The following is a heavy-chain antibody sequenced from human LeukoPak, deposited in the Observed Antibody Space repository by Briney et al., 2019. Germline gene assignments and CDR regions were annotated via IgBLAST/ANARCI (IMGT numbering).Heavy chain of an antibody. CDR2: IKQDGSEK. J-gene: IGHJ4*02. V-gene: IGHV3-7*01. D-gene: IGHD2-21*02. CDR3: ARDGSRGNLVTAPDF. CDR1: GFTFDTYW. Sequence: GGSLRLSCAASGFTFDTYWMSWVRQAPGKGLEWVANIKQDGSEKDYVDSVKGRFTISRDNAKNSLYLQMNSLRAEDTAVYYCARDGSRGNLVTAPDFWGQGTLVTVSS.